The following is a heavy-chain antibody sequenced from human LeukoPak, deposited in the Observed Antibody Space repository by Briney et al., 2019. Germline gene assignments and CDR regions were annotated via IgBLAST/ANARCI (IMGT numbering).Heavy chain of an antibody. CDR3: ARVVSDFWSGYRQDYYFDY. CDR1: GYTFTSYG. CDR2: ISAYNGNT. Sequence: VKVSCKASGYTFTSYGISWVRQAPGQGLEWMGWISAYNGNTNYAQKLQGRVTMTTDTSTSTAYMELRSLRSDDTAVYYCARVVSDFWSGYRQDYYFDYWGQGTLVTVSS. D-gene: IGHD3-3*01. J-gene: IGHJ4*02. V-gene: IGHV1-18*01.